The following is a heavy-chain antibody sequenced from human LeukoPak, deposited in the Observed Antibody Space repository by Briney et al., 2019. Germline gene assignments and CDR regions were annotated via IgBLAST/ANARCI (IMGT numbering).Heavy chain of an antibody. CDR2: ISSSSRTI. D-gene: IGHD3-3*01. CDR3: ARVSTYNFWSGSYSTTYNMDV. J-gene: IGHJ6*03. V-gene: IGHV3-48*01. Sequence: GGSLRLSCAASGFTFSSYSMNWVRQAPGKGLEWVSYISSSSRTIYDADSVKGRFTISRDNAKNSLYLQMNSLRAEDTAVYYCARVSTYNFWSGSYSTTYNMDVWGKGTTVTVSS. CDR1: GFTFSSYS.